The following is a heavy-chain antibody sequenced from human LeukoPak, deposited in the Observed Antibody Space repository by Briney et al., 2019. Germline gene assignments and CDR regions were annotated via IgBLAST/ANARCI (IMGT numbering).Heavy chain of an antibody. CDR2: ISAYDGIT. J-gene: IGHJ6*02. CDR1: GYTFTSYG. V-gene: IGHV1-18*01. CDR3: ARDTSRYCSSSSCADYHYGMDV. Sequence: GASVKVSCKASGYTFTSYGISWVRQAPGQGREWRGWISAYDGITNYAQKLQGRVTMTTDTSTSTAYMELRSLRSDDTAVYYCARDTSRYCSSSSCADYHYGMDVWGQGTTVIVSS. D-gene: IGHD2-2*01.